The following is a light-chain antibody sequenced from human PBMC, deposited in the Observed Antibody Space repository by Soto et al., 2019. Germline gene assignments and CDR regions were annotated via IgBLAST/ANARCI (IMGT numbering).Light chain of an antibody. Sequence: EIVLTQSPGTLSLSPGERATLSCRASQSVSSSYLAWYQQKPGQAPRLLIYGASSRATGIPDRFSGSGSGTDFTLTISSLEPEDFAVYYCQQRSNWPPGFTFGGGTKVEIK. CDR2: GAS. CDR1: QSVSSSY. V-gene: IGKV3D-20*02. CDR3: QQRSNWPPGFT. J-gene: IGKJ4*01.